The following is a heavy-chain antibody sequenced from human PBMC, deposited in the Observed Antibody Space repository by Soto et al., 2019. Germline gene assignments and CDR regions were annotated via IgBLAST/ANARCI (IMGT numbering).Heavy chain of an antibody. J-gene: IGHJ4*02. CDR1: GFTFSSYG. CDR2: IWYDGSNK. V-gene: IGHV3-33*01. CDR3: ASVAVAGNFDY. D-gene: IGHD6-19*01. Sequence: QVQLVESGGGVVQPGRSLRLSCAASGFTFSSYGMHWVRQAPGKGLEWVAVIWYDGSNKYYADSVKGRFTISRDNSKNTLYLQMNSLRAEDTAVYYCASVAVAGNFDYWGQGTLVTVSS.